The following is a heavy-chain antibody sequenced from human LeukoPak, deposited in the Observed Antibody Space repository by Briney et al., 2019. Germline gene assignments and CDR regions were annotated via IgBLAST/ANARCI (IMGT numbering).Heavy chain of an antibody. J-gene: IGHJ6*02. CDR2: ISDSGTT. CDR1: GGSFSDYY. Sequence: PSETLSLTCAVYGGSFSDYYWSWIRQPPGKGLEWIGEISDSGTTNDNPSLKSRVTISVDTSKNQFSLKLTSVTPEGTAVYYCARVVFWSGYSRDYYYGMDVWGQGTTVTVTS. D-gene: IGHD3-3*01. CDR3: ARVVFWSGYSRDYYYGMDV. V-gene: IGHV4-34*01.